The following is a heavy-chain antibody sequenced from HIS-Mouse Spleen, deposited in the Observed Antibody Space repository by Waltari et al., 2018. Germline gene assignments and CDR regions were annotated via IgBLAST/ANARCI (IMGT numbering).Heavy chain of an antibody. Sequence: QVQLVESGGGVVQPVRSLRLSWAASGFTFSSYGMHWVRQAPGRGLEWVAVISYDGNKQYYADSVKGRFTISRDNSKNTLYLQMNSLRAEDTAVYYCAKASSGWLDYWGQGTLVTVSS. J-gene: IGHJ4*02. D-gene: IGHD6-19*01. CDR3: AKASSGWLDY. CDR1: GFTFSSYG. V-gene: IGHV3-30*18. CDR2: ISYDGNKQ.